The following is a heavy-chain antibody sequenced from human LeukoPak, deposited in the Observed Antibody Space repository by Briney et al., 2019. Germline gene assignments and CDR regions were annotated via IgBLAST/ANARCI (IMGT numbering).Heavy chain of an antibody. Sequence: GGSLRLSCAASGFNFNIWSMNWFRQAPGKGLEWISYLSRSTTIIYYADSVKGRFTISRDNAKNSLYLQMNSLRAEDTAMYYCARSGWYDDFDYLGQGTLVTVSS. J-gene: IGHJ4*02. D-gene: IGHD6-19*01. CDR2: LSRSTTII. CDR1: GFNFNIWS. V-gene: IGHV3-48*01. CDR3: ARSGWYDDFDY.